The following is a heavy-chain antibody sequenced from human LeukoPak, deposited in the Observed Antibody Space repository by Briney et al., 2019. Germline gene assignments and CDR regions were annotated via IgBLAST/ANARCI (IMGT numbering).Heavy chain of an antibody. CDR2: IRYDGSNK. D-gene: IGHD4-17*01. CDR1: GFTFSSYG. Sequence: PGGSLRLSCAASGFTFSSYGMHWVRQAPGKGLEWVAFIRYDGSNKYYADSVKGRFTISRDNSKNTLYLQMNSLRAEDTAVYYCAKPVTTVTGLGYWGQGTLVTVSS. J-gene: IGHJ4*02. V-gene: IGHV3-30*02. CDR3: AKPVTTVTGLGY.